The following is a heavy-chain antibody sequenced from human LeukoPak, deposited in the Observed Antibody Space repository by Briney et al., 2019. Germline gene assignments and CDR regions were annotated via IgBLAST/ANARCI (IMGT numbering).Heavy chain of an antibody. CDR1: GYSFTSYW. CDR3: ARDLAAGDYYYGMDV. Sequence: GESLKISCKGSGYSFTSYWIGWVRQMPGKGLEWMGIIYPGDSDTRYSPSFQGQVTISADKSISTAYLQWSSLKASDTAMYYCARDLAAGDYYYGMDVWGQGTTVTVSS. V-gene: IGHV5-51*01. J-gene: IGHJ6*02. CDR2: IYPGDSDT. D-gene: IGHD6-13*01.